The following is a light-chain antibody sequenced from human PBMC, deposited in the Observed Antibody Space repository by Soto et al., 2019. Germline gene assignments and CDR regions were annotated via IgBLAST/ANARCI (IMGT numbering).Light chain of an antibody. CDR2: VAS. CDR1: QSVGRF. J-gene: IGKJ4*01. CDR3: QQSFTTPLT. Sequence: DIQMTQSPSSLSASVGDRVTITYRASQSVGRFLNWYQQKPGKAPTVLINVASTLRSGVPSRFSGSGSGTDFNLTINSLQPEDFATYFCQQSFTTPLTFGGGTKVDIK. V-gene: IGKV1-39*01.